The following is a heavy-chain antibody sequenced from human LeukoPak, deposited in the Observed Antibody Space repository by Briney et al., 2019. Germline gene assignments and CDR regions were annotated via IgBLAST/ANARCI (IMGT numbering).Heavy chain of an antibody. J-gene: IGHJ3*02. V-gene: IGHV3-30*18. D-gene: IGHD1-14*01. CDR2: ISYDGSNK. CDR1: GFTFSSYG. Sequence: GRSLRLSCAASGFTFSSYGMHWVRQDPGKGLEWVAVISYDGSNKYYADSVKGRFTISRDNSKNTLYLQMNSLRAEDTAVYYCANDDTRTLDAFDIWGQGTMVTVSS. CDR3: ANDDTRTLDAFDI.